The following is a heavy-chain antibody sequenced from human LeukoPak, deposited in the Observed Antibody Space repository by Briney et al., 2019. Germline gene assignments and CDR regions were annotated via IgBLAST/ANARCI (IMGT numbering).Heavy chain of an antibody. Sequence: GGSLRLSCAASGFTFSSYAMSWVRQAPGKGLEWVSGISGSGGSTYSADSVKSRFTISRDNSKNTLYLQMNSLRAGDTAVYYCAKGVGYGGYPYYYYYGMDVWGQGTTVTVSS. V-gene: IGHV3-23*01. CDR3: AKGVGYGGYPYYYYYGMDV. J-gene: IGHJ6*02. D-gene: IGHD5-12*01. CDR2: ISGSGGST. CDR1: GFTFSSYA.